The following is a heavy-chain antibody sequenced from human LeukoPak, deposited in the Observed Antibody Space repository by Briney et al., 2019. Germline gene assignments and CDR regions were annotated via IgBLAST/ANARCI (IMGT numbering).Heavy chain of an antibody. CDR3: ARTRGSSSSYYYYGMDV. Sequence: QPGGSLRLSCAASGFRFSGYWMTWVRQAPGKGLEWVANIKGDGSETSYVTSVRGRFTISRDNAKNSLYLQMNNLRAEDTAVYYCARTRGSSSSYYYYGMDVWGQGTTVTVSS. V-gene: IGHV3-7*03. CDR1: GFRFSGYW. J-gene: IGHJ6*02. CDR2: IKGDGSET. D-gene: IGHD6-6*01.